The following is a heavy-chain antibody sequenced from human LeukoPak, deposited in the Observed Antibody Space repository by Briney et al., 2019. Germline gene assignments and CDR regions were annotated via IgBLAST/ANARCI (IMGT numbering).Heavy chain of an antibody. CDR1: GFTFDDYT. CDR2: ISWDGGST. CDR3: AKPLVGGSCCSGAFDI. J-gene: IGHJ3*02. D-gene: IGHD2-15*01. V-gene: IGHV3-43*01. Sequence: PGGSLRLSCAASGFTFDDYTMHWVRQAPGKGLEWVSLISWDGGSTYYADSVKGRFTISRDNSKNSLYLQMNSLRTEDTALYYCAKPLVGGSCCSGAFDIWGQGTMVTVSS.